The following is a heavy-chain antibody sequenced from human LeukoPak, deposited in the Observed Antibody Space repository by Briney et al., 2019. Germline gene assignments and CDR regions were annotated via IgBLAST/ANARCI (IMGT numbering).Heavy chain of an antibody. CDR1: GYTFTGYY. J-gene: IGHJ3*02. CDR3: ASSDINYGDYYNFDI. CDR2: INPNSGGT. Sequence: ASVKVSCKASGYTFTGYYMHWVRQAPGQGLEWMGWINPNSGGTNYAQKFQGRVTMTRDTSISTAYMELGRLRSDDTAVYYCASSDINYGDYYNFDIWGQGTMVTVSS. D-gene: IGHD4-17*01. V-gene: IGHV1-2*02.